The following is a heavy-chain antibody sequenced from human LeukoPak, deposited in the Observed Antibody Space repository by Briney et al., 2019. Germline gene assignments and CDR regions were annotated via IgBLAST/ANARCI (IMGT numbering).Heavy chain of an antibody. V-gene: IGHV3-23*01. CDR3: AKALTYYDFWSALTGSDY. Sequence: PGGSLRLSCAASGFTFSSYAMSWVRQAPGKGLEWVSAISGSGGSTYYADSVKGRFTISRDNSKNTLYLQMNSLRAEDTAVYYCAKALTYYDFWSALTGSDYWGQGTLVTVSS. J-gene: IGHJ4*02. D-gene: IGHD3-3*01. CDR2: ISGSGGST. CDR1: GFTFSSYA.